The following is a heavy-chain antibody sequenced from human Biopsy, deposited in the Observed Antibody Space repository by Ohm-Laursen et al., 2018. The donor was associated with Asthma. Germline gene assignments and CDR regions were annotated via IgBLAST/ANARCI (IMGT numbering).Heavy chain of an antibody. J-gene: IGHJ6*02. V-gene: IGHV1-69*01. CDR2: IIPMYGAP. D-gene: IGHD4-17*01. Sequence: SSVKVSCKASGGTFRTYAFNWVRQAPGQGLEWMGGIIPMYGAPKVAQKFQGRVTITADESTSSAYMELSSLTSEDSAVYYCAREVSTVDYGYYYFAMDVWGQGTTVTVSS. CDR3: AREVSTVDYGYYYFAMDV. CDR1: GGTFRTYA.